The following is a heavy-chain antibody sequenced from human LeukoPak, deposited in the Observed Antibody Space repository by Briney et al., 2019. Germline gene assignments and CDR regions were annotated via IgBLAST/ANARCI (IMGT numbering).Heavy chain of an antibody. V-gene: IGHV4-59*12. CDR3: ARELEAAAGH. J-gene: IGHJ4*02. CDR2: IYYSGST. D-gene: IGHD6-13*01. CDR1: GGSISSYY. Sequence: SETLSLTCTVSGGSISSYYWSWIRQPPGKGLEWIGYIYYSGSTNYNPSLKSRVTISVDTSKNQFSLKLSSVTAADTAVYYCARELEAAAGHWGQGTLVTVSS.